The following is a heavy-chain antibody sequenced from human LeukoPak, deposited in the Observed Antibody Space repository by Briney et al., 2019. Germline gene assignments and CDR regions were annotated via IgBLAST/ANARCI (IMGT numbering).Heavy chain of an antibody. J-gene: IGHJ6*02. V-gene: IGHV3-74*01. CDR2: IHSDGSTT. CDR3: TRDANHYGGMDV. Sequence: GGSLRLSCAVSGITVSKYWMHWVRQVPGKGLVWVSRIHSDGSTTDYADSVKGRFTITRDSAKNTLYLEMNSLRVEDTAVYYCTRDANHYGGMDVWGQGTTATVSS. CDR1: GITVSKYW.